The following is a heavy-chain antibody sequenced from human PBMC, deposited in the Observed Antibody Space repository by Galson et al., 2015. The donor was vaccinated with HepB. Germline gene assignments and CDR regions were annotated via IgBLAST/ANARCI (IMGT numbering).Heavy chain of an antibody. V-gene: IGHV3-20*04. CDR1: GSTFSSYT. CDR2: IDWNGDSI. D-gene: IGHD3-10*01. CDR3: ARKGRGLLNLHYFDF. J-gene: IGHJ4*02. Sequence: SLRLSCATSGSTFSSYTMNWVRQTPGKGLEWVSGIDWNGDSISYADSVKGRFTISRDNAKNSLYLQMNSLRAEDTALYYCARKGRGLLNLHYFDFWGQGTLVTVSS.